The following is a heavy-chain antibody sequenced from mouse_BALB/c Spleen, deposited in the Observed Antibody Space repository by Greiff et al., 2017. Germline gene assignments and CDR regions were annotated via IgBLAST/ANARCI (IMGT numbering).Heavy chain of an antibody. Sequence: QVTLKESGPGLVAPSQSLSITCTVSGFSLTSYGVHWVRQPPGKGLEWLGVIWAGGSTNYNSALMSRLSISKDNSKSQVFLKMNSLQTDDTAMYYCAREGDYRYPHYYAMDYWGQGTSVTVSS. CDR1: GFSLTSYG. D-gene: IGHD2-14*01. CDR2: IWAGGST. CDR3: AREGDYRYPHYYAMDY. V-gene: IGHV2-9*02. J-gene: IGHJ4*01.